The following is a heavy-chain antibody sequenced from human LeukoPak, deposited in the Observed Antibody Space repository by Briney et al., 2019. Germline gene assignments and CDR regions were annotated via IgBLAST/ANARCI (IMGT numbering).Heavy chain of an antibody. D-gene: IGHD2-15*01. J-gene: IGHJ3*02. CDR2: IYYSGST. CDR3: ARAWDGRGGGGFDI. Sequence: SETLSLTCTVSGGSISSYYWSWIRQPPGKGLEWIGYIYYSGSTNYNPSLKSRVTISVDTSKNQFSLKLSSVTAADTAVYYCARAWDGRGGGGFDIWGQGIMVTVSS. V-gene: IGHV4-59*01. CDR1: GGSISSYY.